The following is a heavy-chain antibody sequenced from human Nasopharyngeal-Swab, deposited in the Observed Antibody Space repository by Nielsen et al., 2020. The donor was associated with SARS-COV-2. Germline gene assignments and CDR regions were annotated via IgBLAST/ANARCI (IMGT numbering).Heavy chain of an antibody. J-gene: IGHJ3*02. CDR1: GFTFSNFD. V-gene: IGHV3-13*05. D-gene: IGHD3-10*01. CDR2: MGTAGNP. Sequence: GESLKISCTASGFTFSNFDMHWVRQRPGKGLEWVSGMGTAGNPYPPGSVKGQFTISRENANNSSYLQMDSLRAGDTAVYYCARRGVSNGFDMWGQGTMVTVSS. CDR3: ARRGVSNGFDM.